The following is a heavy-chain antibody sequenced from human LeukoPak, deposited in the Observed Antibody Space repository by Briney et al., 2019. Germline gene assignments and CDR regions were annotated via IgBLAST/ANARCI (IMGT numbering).Heavy chain of an antibody. J-gene: IGHJ4*02. CDR3: AKGNDILTGSPFDY. D-gene: IGHD3-9*01. V-gene: IGHV3-23*01. CDR1: GFTFSSYA. CDR2: ISGSGGST. Sequence: GGSLRLSCAASGFTFSSYAMSWVRQAPGKGLEWVSAISGSGGSTYYADSVKGRFTISRDNSKNTLYLQMNSLRAEATAVYYCAKGNDILTGSPFDYWGQGTLVAVSS.